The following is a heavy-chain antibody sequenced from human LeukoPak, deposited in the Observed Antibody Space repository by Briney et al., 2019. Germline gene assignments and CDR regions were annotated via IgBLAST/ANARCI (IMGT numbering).Heavy chain of an antibody. CDR3: ARLPRYDFWS. Sequence: KPSETLSLPCTVSGGSISINNYYWGWIRQPPGKGLEWIGNIYYSGSTYYNPSLKSRVTISVDTSKNQFSLKLSSVTAADTAVYYCARLPRYDFWSWGQGTLVTVSS. CDR1: GGSISINNYY. D-gene: IGHD3-3*01. J-gene: IGHJ4*02. CDR2: IYYSGST. V-gene: IGHV4-39*01.